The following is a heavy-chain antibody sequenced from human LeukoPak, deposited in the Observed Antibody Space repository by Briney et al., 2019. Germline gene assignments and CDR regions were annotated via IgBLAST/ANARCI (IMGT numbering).Heavy chain of an antibody. D-gene: IGHD2-2*01. CDR1: GFTFSNAW. V-gene: IGHV3-15*01. CDR3: TTDTDFVVVPDYYYMDV. J-gene: IGHJ6*03. CDR2: IKSKTDGGTT. Sequence: PGGSLRLSCAASGFTFSNAWMSWVRQAPGKGLEWVGRIKSKTDGGTTDYAAPVKGRFTISRDDSKNTLYLQMNSLKTEDTAVYYCTTDTDFVVVPDYYYMDVWGKGTTVTVSS.